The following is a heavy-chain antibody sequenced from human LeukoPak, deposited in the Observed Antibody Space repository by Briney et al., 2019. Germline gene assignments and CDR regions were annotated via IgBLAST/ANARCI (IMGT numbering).Heavy chain of an antibody. V-gene: IGHV4-34*01. D-gene: IGHD2-2*03. CDR2: INHSGST. CDR3: ASSPGYCSSASCYRYAFDI. J-gene: IGHJ3*02. CDR1: GGSFSGYC. Sequence: SETLSLTCAVYGGSFSGYCWSWIRQPPGKGLEWIGEINHSGSTNYNPSLKSRVTISVDTSKSQFSLELSSVTAADTAVYYCASSPGYCSSASCYRYAFDIWGQGTMVTVSS.